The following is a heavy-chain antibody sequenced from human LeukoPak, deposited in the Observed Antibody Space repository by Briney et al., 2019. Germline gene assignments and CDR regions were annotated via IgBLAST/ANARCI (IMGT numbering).Heavy chain of an antibody. CDR1: GGSISSYY. V-gene: IGHV4-4*07. Sequence: SETLSLTCTVSGGSISSYYWSWIRQPAGKGLEWIGRIYTRGSTNYNPSLKSRVTMSVDTSKNQFSLKLSSVTAADTAVYYCARDRLGSSSWYDRGFAGWFDPWGQGTLVTVSS. CDR2: IYTRGST. J-gene: IGHJ5*02. D-gene: IGHD6-13*01. CDR3: ARDRLGSSSWYDRGFAGWFDP.